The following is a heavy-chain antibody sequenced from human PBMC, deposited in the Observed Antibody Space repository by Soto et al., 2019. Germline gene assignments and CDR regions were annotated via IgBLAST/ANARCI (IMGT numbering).Heavy chain of an antibody. CDR2: ISPSGDTT. V-gene: IGHV3-23*01. Sequence: GGSLRLSCATSGFTFTAYDLTWVRQAPGKGLDWVSGISPSGDTTYYADSVKGRFTISRDNSKTVLYLQMNSLRAEDTAVYYCAFKGTAKPFSWGQGTLVSASS. D-gene: IGHD2-21*02. J-gene: IGHJ5*02. CDR1: GFTFTAYD. CDR3: AFKGTAKPFS.